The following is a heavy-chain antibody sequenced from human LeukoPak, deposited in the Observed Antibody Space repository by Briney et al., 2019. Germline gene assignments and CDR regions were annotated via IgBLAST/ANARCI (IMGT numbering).Heavy chain of an antibody. D-gene: IGHD5-24*01. V-gene: IGHV3-9*01. CDR1: GFTFDDHA. CDR3: AEGPGMATVKRYLDY. J-gene: IGHJ4*02. Sequence: GGSLRLSCAASGFTFDDHAMHWVRQAPGKGLEWVSGLSWNSGSIDYADSVKGRFTISRDNAKNSLYLQMNSLRAEDTALYYCAEGPGMATVKRYLDYWGQGTLVTVSS. CDR2: LSWNSGSI.